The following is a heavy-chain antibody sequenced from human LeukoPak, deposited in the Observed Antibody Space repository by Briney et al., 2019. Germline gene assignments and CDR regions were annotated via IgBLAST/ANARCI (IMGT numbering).Heavy chain of an antibody. CDR2: ISSSGSTI. CDR1: GFTFSSYE. CDR3: ARDPGGSTGWFYFDS. J-gene: IGHJ4*02. Sequence: GGSLRLSCAASGFTFSSYEMNWVRQAPGKGLEWVSYISSSGSTIYYADSVKGRFTISRDNAKNSLYLQMNSLRDDDTAVYYCARDPGGSTGWFYFDSWGQGTLVAVSS. V-gene: IGHV3-48*03. D-gene: IGHD3-16*01.